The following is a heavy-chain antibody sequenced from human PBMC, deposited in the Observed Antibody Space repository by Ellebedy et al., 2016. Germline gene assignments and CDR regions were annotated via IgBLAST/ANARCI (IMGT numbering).Heavy chain of an antibody. CDR1: GGSVSRDY. J-gene: IGHJ4*02. Sequence: SETLSLTCTVSGGSVSRDYWSWIRQPPGKGLEWIGYISFSGFSKYNPSLKSQVTISGDTSKSEFSLNLSSVTAADTAVYYCARLPSGNIFGYFDYWGQGILVTVSS. D-gene: IGHD5-18*01. CDR2: ISFSGFS. V-gene: IGHV4-59*02. CDR3: ARLPSGNIFGYFDY.